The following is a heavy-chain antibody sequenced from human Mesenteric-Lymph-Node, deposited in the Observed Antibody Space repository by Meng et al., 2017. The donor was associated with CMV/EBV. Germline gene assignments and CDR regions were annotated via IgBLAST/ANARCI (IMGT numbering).Heavy chain of an antibody. Sequence: SETLSLTCAVYGGSFSGYYWTWIRQPPGKGLEWIGEISHSGSTNFNPSLKSRVTISVDTSKSQFSLKLSSVTAADTAVYYCARRPAARLVGGYYFDYWGQGTLVTVSS. CDR3: ARRPAARLVGGYYFDY. CDR1: GGSFSGYY. J-gene: IGHJ4*02. V-gene: IGHV4-34*01. D-gene: IGHD6-6*01. CDR2: ISHSGST.